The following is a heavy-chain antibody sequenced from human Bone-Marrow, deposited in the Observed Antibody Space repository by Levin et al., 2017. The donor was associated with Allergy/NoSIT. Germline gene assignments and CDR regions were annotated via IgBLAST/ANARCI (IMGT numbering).Heavy chain of an antibody. V-gene: IGHV4-30-2*01. CDR3: AKSLWFGAYFDY. D-gene: IGHD3-10*01. Sequence: SETLSLTCAVSGGSISSGGYSWSWIRQPPGKGLEWIGYIYHSGSTYYNPSLRSRVTISMDRSKNHFSLNLTSVTAADTAVYFCAKSLWFGAYFDYWGQGTLVTVSS. J-gene: IGHJ4*02. CDR2: IYHSGST. CDR1: GGSISSGGYS.